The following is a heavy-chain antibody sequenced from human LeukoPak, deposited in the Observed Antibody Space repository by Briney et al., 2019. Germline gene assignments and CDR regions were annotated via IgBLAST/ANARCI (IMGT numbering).Heavy chain of an antibody. Sequence: GESLKISCKGSGYSFTSYWIGWVRQMPGKGLEWMGIIYPGDSDTRYSPSFQGQVTISADKSISTAYLQWSSLRSEDTAVYYCARNGDFWSGEGGFDYWGQGTLVTVSS. V-gene: IGHV5-51*01. CDR3: ARNGDFWSGEGGFDY. J-gene: IGHJ4*02. CDR1: GYSFTSYW. CDR2: IYPGDSDT. D-gene: IGHD3-3*01.